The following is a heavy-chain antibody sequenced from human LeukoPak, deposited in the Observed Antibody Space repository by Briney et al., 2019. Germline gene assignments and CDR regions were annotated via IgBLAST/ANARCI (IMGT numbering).Heavy chain of an antibody. CDR1: GFTFSDYY. V-gene: IGHV3-11*04. CDR2: ISSSGSTI. J-gene: IGHJ4*02. CDR3: ARVGSGYDYLYYFDY. Sequence: GGSLRLSFAASGFTFSDYYMSWIRQAPGKGLEWVSYISSSGSTIYYADSVKGRFTISRDNAKNSLYLQMNSLRAEDTAVYYCARVGSGYDYLYYFDYWGQGTLVTVSS. D-gene: IGHD5-12*01.